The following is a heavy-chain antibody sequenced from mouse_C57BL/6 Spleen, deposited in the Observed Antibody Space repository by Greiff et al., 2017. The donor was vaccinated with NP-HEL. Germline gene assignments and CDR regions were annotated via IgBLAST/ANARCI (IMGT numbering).Heavy chain of an antibody. D-gene: IGHD4-1*01. CDR1: GYAFPNYL. Sequence: VQLQQSGAELVRPGTSVKVSCKASGYAFPNYLIEWVKQRPGQGLEWIGVINPGSGGTNYNEKFKGKATLTADKSSSTAYMQLSSLTSEDSAVYFCARSLNWDRGAYWGQGTLVTVSA. V-gene: IGHV1-54*01. CDR2: INPGSGGT. CDR3: ARSLNWDRGAY. J-gene: IGHJ3*01.